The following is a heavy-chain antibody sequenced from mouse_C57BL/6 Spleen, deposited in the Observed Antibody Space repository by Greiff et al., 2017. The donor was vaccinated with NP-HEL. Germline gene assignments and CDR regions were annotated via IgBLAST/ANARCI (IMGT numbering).Heavy chain of an antibody. V-gene: IGHV1-54*01. CDR2: INPGSGGT. CDR3: ARSYPEGYYAMDY. CDR1: GYAFTNYL. Sequence: QVQLQQSGAELVRPGTSVKVSCKASGYAFTNYLIEWVKQRPGQGLEWIGVINPGSGGTNYNEKFKGKATLTADKSSSTAYMQLSSLTSEDSAVDFCARSYPEGYYAMDYWGQGTSVTVSA. J-gene: IGHJ4*01.